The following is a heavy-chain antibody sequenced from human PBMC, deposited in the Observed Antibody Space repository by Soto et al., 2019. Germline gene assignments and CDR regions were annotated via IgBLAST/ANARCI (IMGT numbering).Heavy chain of an antibody. D-gene: IGHD4-4*01. CDR1: GFTFSVYW. J-gene: IGHJ6*02. CDR2: IDSDGSTT. CDR3: ARPGYSNYGPGVDV. V-gene: IGHV3-74*01. Sequence: EVQLVESGGGLVQPGGSLRLSCAASGFTFSVYWMHWVRQAPGKGLVWVSRIDSDGSTTSSADSVKGRFTISRDNAKSTLYLQMTRLRADYTAVYYCARPGYSNYGPGVDVWGPGTTVTVSS.